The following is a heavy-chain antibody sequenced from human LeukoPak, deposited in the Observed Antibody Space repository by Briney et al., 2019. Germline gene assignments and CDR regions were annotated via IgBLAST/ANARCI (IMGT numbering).Heavy chain of an antibody. CDR3: ARDVYGDFDC. CDR1: GFTFSGYW. CDR2: IDSDGSST. V-gene: IGHV3-74*01. J-gene: IGHJ4*02. Sequence: GGSLRLSCAASGFTFSGYWMHWVRQAPGKGLGWVSRIDSDGSSTSYADSVKGRFTISRDNAKNTVYLQMNSLRAEDTAVYYCARDVYGDFDCWGQGTLVTVSS. D-gene: IGHD4-17*01.